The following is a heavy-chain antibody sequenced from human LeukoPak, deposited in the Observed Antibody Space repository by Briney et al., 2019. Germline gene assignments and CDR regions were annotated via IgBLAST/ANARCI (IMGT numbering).Heavy chain of an antibody. CDR1: GFTFSSYG. Sequence: GGSLRLSCAASGFTFSSYGMSWVRQAPGKGLEWVSAISGSGGSTYYADSVKGRFTISRDNSKNTLYLQMNSLRAEDTAVYYCAKARITMIVVARGPFDYWGQGTLVTVSS. CDR3: AKARITMIVVARGPFDY. J-gene: IGHJ4*02. V-gene: IGHV3-23*01. D-gene: IGHD3-22*01. CDR2: ISGSGGST.